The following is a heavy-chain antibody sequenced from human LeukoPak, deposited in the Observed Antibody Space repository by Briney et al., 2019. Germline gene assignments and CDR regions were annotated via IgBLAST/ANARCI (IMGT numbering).Heavy chain of an antibody. V-gene: IGHV1-2*02. Sequence: ASVKVSCKASGYTFTGYYMHWVRQAPGRGLEWMGWINPNSGGTNYAQKFQGRVTMTRDTSISTAYMELSRLRSDDTAVYYCARENVVVVAAYNWFDPWGQGTLVTVSS. CDR2: INPNSGGT. CDR1: GYTFTGYY. D-gene: IGHD2-15*01. J-gene: IGHJ5*02. CDR3: ARENVVVVAAYNWFDP.